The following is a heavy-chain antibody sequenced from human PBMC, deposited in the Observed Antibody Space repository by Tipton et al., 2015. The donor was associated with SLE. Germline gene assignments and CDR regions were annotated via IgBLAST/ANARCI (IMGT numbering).Heavy chain of an antibody. V-gene: IGHV3-11*06. D-gene: IGHD6-6*01. CDR2: ISSSSSYI. J-gene: IGHJ4*02. CDR3: ARGSSSSSVGAID. CDR1: GFTFSDYY. Sequence: GSLRLSCAASGFTFSDYYMSWIRQAPGKGLEWVSYISSSSSYIYYADSVKGRFTISRDNAKNSLYLQMNSLRAEDTAVYYCARGSSSSSVGAIDWGQGTLVTVSS.